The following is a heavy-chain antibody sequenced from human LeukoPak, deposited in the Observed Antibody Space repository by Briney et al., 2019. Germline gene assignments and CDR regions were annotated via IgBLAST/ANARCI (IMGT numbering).Heavy chain of an antibody. D-gene: IGHD6-19*01. CDR3: ARRPVWAVAGRAYYYMDV. CDR2: IYTSGST. Sequence: SETLSLTCTVSGGSISSYYWSWIRQPAGKGLEWIGRIYTSGSTNYNPSLKSRVTMSVDTSKNQFSLKLTSVTAADTAVYYCARRPVWAVAGRAYYYMDVWDKGTTVTISS. J-gene: IGHJ6*03. V-gene: IGHV4-4*07. CDR1: GGSISSYY.